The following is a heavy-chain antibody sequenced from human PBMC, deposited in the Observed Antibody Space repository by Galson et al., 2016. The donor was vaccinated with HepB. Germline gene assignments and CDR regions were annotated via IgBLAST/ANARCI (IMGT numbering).Heavy chain of an antibody. J-gene: IGHJ5*02. CDR2: INGGNGDT. D-gene: IGHD1-14*01. V-gene: IGHV1-3*01. CDR3: ARAPGRRTVRRKGLRLKEEWGESTPNNRFDP. Sequence: SVKVSCKASGYIFSNFPMHWVRQAPGQRLEWMGWINGGNGDTRYSQKFQGRITITRDTSATTVYLELSSLTSEDTAVYYCARAPGRRTVRRKGLRLKEEWGESTPNNRFDPWGQGTLITASA. CDR1: GYIFSNFP.